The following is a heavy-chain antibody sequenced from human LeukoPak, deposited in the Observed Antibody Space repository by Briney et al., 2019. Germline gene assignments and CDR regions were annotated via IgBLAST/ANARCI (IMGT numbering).Heavy chain of an antibody. CDR2: IIPIFGTA. V-gene: IGHV1-69*06. Sequence: ASVKVSCKASGGTFSSYAISWVRQAPGQGLEWMGGIIPIFGTANYAQKFQGRVTITADKSTSTAYMELSSLRSEDTAVYYCARSRGVYDSSGYPFDYWGQGTLVTVSS. J-gene: IGHJ4*02. D-gene: IGHD3-22*01. CDR1: GGTFSSYA. CDR3: ARSRGVYDSSGYPFDY.